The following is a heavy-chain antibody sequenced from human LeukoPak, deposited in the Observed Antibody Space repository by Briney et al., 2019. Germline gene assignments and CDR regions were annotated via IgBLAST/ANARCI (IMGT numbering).Heavy chain of an antibody. D-gene: IGHD6-13*01. J-gene: IGHJ4*02. Sequence: GGSLRLSCAASGFTFSDYYMSWVRQAPGKGLEWVSIISSAGTTYYADSVKGRFTISRDNSKNTVYLQVNSLRDEDTAVYYCARDLEAANTYYFDYWGQGTMVTVSS. V-gene: IGHV3-66*01. CDR2: ISSAGTT. CDR1: GFTFSDYY. CDR3: ARDLEAANTYYFDY.